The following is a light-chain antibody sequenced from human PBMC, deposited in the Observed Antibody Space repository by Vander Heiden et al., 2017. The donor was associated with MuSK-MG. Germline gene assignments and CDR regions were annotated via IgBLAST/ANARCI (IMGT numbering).Light chain of an antibody. CDR2: VKT. V-gene: IGLV3-19*01. CDR3: NYQASRGNHGV. J-gene: IGLJ2*01. Sequence: SSELTQDPAVSVALGRTVRITCQGDSLRRYYASWYQQKQGELPVLVIVVKTNRPSGIPDRFACSSSGKKDSSTITVAQAEEEADDYCNYQASRGNHGVFGGGTKLTVL. CDR1: SLRRYY.